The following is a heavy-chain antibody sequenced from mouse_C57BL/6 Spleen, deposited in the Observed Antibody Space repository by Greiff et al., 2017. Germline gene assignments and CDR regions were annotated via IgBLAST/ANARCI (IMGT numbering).Heavy chain of an antibody. J-gene: IGHJ1*03. Sequence: QVQLQQSGAELVRPGASVKLSCKASGYTFTDYYINWVKQRPGQGLEWIARIYPGSGNTYYNEKFKGKATLTAEKSSSTAYMKLSSLTSEDSAVYFCAVYYGSSRVWYFDVWGTGTTVTVSA. D-gene: IGHD1-1*01. CDR2: IYPGSGNT. CDR3: AVYYGSSRVWYFDV. V-gene: IGHV1-76*01. CDR1: GYTFTDYY.